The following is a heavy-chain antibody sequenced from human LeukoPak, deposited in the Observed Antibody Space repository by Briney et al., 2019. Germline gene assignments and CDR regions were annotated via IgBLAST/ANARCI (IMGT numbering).Heavy chain of an antibody. CDR3: ARDAYDSSGYSFDY. V-gene: IGHV4-4*02. J-gene: IGHJ4*02. Sequence: SETLSLTCAVSGGSISSSTWWRLGRPPPGKGLEWIGQIYHSGSTNYNPSLKGRVTISVDKSKNPFSLKLSTVTAADTAVYYCARDAYDSSGYSFDYWGQGTLVTVSS. CDR2: IYHSGST. D-gene: IGHD3-22*01. CDR1: GGSISSSTW.